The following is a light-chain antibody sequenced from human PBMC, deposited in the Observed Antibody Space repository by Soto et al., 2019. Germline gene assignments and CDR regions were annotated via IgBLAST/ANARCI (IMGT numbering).Light chain of an antibody. Sequence: QSVLTQPASVSGSPGQSISISCTGTSSDVGIYDYVSWYQHHPGKAPKLMVYEVTNRPSGVSNRFSGSKSGNTASLTISGLQAEDEADYYCSSFSSRKSVVFGGGTKLTVL. J-gene: IGLJ2*01. CDR3: SSFSSRKSVV. CDR1: SSDVGIYDY. V-gene: IGLV2-14*01. CDR2: EVT.